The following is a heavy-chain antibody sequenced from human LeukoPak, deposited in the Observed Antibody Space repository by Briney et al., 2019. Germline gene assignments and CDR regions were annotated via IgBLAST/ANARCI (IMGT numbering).Heavy chain of an antibody. D-gene: IGHD3-10*01. CDR1: GYTFTSYD. CDR2: MNPNSGNT. Sequence: GASVKVSCKASGYTFTSYDINWVRQATGQGLEWMGWMNPNSGNTGYAQKFRGRVTMTRNTSISTAYMELSSLRSEDTAVYYCARATRVLWFGELLSGMDVWGQGTTVTVSS. CDR3: ARATRVLWFGELLSGMDV. V-gene: IGHV1-8*01. J-gene: IGHJ6*02.